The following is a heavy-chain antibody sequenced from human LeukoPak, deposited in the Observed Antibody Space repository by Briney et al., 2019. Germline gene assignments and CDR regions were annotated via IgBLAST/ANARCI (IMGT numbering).Heavy chain of an antibody. Sequence: SETLSLTCTVSGGSISSSSYYWGWIRQPPGKDLEWIGSVYYSGSTYYNPSLKSRVTISVDTSKNQFSLKLSSVTAADTAVYYCARGLNYYDSSGYFTFYFDYWGQGTLVTVSS. CDR2: VYYSGST. D-gene: IGHD3-22*01. CDR3: ARGLNYYDSSGYFTFYFDY. CDR1: GGSISSSSYY. J-gene: IGHJ4*02. V-gene: IGHV4-39*01.